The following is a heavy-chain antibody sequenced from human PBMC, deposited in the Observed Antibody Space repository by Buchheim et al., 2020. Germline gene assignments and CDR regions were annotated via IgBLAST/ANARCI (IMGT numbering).Heavy chain of an antibody. D-gene: IGHD2-8*01. V-gene: IGHV1-2*02. CDR3: ARDILARYCTNGVCYPRFYYYYGMDV. J-gene: IGHJ6*02. CDR1: GYTFTGYY. Sequence: QVQLVQSGAEVKKPGASVKVSCKASGYTFTGYYMHWVRQAPGQGLEWMGWINPNSGGTNYAQKFQGRVTMTRDTSISTAYMELSRLRSDDTVVYYCARDILARYCTNGVCYPRFYYYYGMDVWGQGTT. CDR2: INPNSGGT.